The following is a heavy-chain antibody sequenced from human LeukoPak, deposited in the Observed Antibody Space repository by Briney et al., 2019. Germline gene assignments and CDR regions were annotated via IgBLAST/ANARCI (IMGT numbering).Heavy chain of an antibody. J-gene: IGHJ5*02. CDR2: INHGGST. Sequence: SETLSLTCAVYGGSFSGYYWSWIRQPPGKGLEWIGEINHGGSTNYNPSLKSRVTISVDTSKNQFSLKLSSVTAADTAVYYCARRGRPGVAFGSGSYYPWGQGTLVTVSS. V-gene: IGHV4-34*01. D-gene: IGHD3-10*01. CDR3: ARRGRPGVAFGSGSYYP. CDR1: GGSFSGYY.